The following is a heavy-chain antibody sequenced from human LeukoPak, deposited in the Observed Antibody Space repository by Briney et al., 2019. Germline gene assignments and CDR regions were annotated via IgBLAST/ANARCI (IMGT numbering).Heavy chain of an antibody. V-gene: IGHV1-69*04. D-gene: IGHD6-19*01. CDR2: NIPILGIA. CDR3: ARDLSVAGTLYYYNYMDV. CDR1: GGTFSSYA. J-gene: IGHJ6*03. Sequence: SVKVSCKASGGTFSSYAISWVRQAPGQGLEWMGRNIPILGIANYAQKFQGRVTITADKSTSTAYMELSSLRSEDTAVYYWARDLSVAGTLYYYNYMDVWGKGTTVTVSS.